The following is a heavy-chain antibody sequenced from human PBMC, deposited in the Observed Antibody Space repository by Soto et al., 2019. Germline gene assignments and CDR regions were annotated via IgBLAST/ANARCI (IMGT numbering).Heavy chain of an antibody. D-gene: IGHD3-22*01. V-gene: IGHV3-30*18. J-gene: IGHJ4*02. CDR1: GFTFSSYG. CDR2: ISYNGSNK. CDR3: EKTYYYVRSGYSFDY. Sequence: GESLRLSCAASGFTFSSYGMRWVRQAPGKGLEWVAVISYNGSNKYYADSMKGRFTISRDNSKNTLYLQMNSLSDEDAAVYFCEKTYYYVRSGYSFDYWGQGTLVTVSS.